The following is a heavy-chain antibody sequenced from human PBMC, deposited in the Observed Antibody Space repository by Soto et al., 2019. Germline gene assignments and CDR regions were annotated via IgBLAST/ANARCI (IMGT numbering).Heavy chain of an antibody. Sequence: PXETLSLTCTVSGGFISSYDWSWIRQPPGKGLEWIANIYYTGSTNYNPSLKSRVTISVDTSKNQFSLKLSSVTPTDTAVYYCAGVGVPAATLVWGKGTTVTVSS. V-gene: IGHV4-59*01. D-gene: IGHD2-2*01. CDR1: GGFISSYD. J-gene: IGHJ6*04. CDR3: AGVGVPAATLV. CDR2: IYYTGST.